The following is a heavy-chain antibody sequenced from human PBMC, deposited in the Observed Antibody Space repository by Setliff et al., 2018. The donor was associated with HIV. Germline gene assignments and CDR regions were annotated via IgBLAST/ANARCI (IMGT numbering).Heavy chain of an antibody. CDR1: RFDFNNYW. J-gene: IGHJ6*03. D-gene: IGHD5-18*01. CDR2: IYSGGST. Sequence: GGSLRLSCAASRFDFNNYWMCWVRQAPGKGLEWVSVIYSGGSTYYADSVKGRFTISRDNSKNTLYLQMNSLRAEDTAVYYCARDQWGYSYGYYYYYYMDVWGKGTTVTVSS. V-gene: IGHV3-53*05. CDR3: ARDQWGYSYGYYYYYYMDV.